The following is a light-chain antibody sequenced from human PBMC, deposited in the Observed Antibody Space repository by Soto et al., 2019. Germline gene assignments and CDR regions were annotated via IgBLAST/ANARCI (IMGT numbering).Light chain of an antibody. V-gene: IGKV1-33*01. Sequence: DIQLTQSPSSPSSSVGDRVTITYQASQDISHYLNWYQQKLGKAPKLLIYDASNLETGVPSRFSGSGSGTDFTFTISSLQPEDIATYYCQQYSHLITFGQGTRLEI. CDR3: QQYSHLIT. CDR2: DAS. J-gene: IGKJ5*01. CDR1: QDISHY.